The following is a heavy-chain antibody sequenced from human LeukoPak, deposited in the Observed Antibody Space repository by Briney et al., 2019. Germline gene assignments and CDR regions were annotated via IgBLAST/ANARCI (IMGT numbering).Heavy chain of an antibody. CDR2: MNPNSGNT. CDR3: ARGRGYCSGGSCYSVFGGFYYYYYYYMDV. D-gene: IGHD2-15*01. J-gene: IGHJ6*03. V-gene: IGHV1-8*01. Sequence: GASVKVSCKASGYTFTSYDINWVRQAPGQGLEWMGWMNPNSGNTDYAQKFQGRVTMTRNTSISTAYMELSSLRSEDTAVYYCARGRGYCSGGSCYSVFGGFYYYYYYYMDVWGKGTTVTVSS. CDR1: GYTFTSYD.